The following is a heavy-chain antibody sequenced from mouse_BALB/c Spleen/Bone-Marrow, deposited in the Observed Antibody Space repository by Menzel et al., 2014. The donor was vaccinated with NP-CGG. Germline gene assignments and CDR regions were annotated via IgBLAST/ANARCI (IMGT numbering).Heavy chain of an antibody. CDR3: ARDDYGRAWFAY. J-gene: IGHJ3*01. CDR1: GFTLSDFY. CDR2: SRNKANDYTT. Sequence: EVKLVESGGGLVQPGGSLRLSCATSGFTLSDFYMEWVRQPPGKRLEWIAASRNKANDYTTEYSASVKGRFIVSRDTSQSILYLQMNALRAEDTAIYYCARDDYGRAWFAYWGQGTLVTVSA. D-gene: IGHD2-4*01. V-gene: IGHV7-1*02.